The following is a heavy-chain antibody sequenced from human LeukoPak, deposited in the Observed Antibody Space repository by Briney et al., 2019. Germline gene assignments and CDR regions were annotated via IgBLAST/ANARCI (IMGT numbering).Heavy chain of an antibody. CDR3: ARGGYGDYNYMDV. D-gene: IGHD4-17*01. CDR2: ISYDGSNK. Sequence: GRSLRLSCAASGFTFSSYAMHWVRQAPGKGLEWVAVISYDGSNKYYADSVKGRFTISRDNSKNTLYLQMNSLRAEDTAVYYCARGGYGDYNYMDVWGKGTTVTVSS. J-gene: IGHJ6*03. V-gene: IGHV3-30*04. CDR1: GFTFSSYA.